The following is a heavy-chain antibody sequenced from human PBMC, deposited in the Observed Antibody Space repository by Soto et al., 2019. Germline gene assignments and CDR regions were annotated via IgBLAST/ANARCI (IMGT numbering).Heavy chain of an antibody. CDR1: GGSISSYY. D-gene: IGHD3-22*01. V-gene: IGHV4-59*01. J-gene: IGHJ4*02. CDR3: ARDLKDSSGYYYWVFDY. CDR2: IYYSGST. Sequence: PSETLSLTCTVPGGSISSYYWSWIRQPPGKGLEWIGYIYYSGSTNYNPSLKSRVTISVDTSKNQFSLKLSSVTAADTAVYYCARDLKDSSGYYYWVFDYWGQGTLVTVSS.